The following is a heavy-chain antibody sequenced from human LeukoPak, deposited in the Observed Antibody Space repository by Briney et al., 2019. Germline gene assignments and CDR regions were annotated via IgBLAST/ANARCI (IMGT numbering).Heavy chain of an antibody. J-gene: IGHJ4*02. CDR1: GFTFSSYS. V-gene: IGHV3-21*01. Sequence: GGSLRLSCAASGFTFSSYSVNWVRQAPGKGLEWVSSISSSSSYIYYADSVKGRFTISRDNAKNSLYLQMNSLRAEDTAVYYCARALYSSSSGGFDYWGQGTLVTVSS. D-gene: IGHD6-6*01. CDR2: ISSSSSYI. CDR3: ARALYSSSSGGFDY.